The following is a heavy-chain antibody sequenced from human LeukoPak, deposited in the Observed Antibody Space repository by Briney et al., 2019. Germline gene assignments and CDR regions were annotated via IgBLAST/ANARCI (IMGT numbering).Heavy chain of an antibody. V-gene: IGHV4-59*02. Sequence: SETLSLTCSVSGDSVSNFYWNWIRQPPGKRMEWIGNIHDSGNSNYNPSLQSRVTMSVDTSKNQFSLKLSSVTAADTAVYYCAREGSTSGDYYGMDVWGQGTTVTVSS. CDR2: IHDSGNS. J-gene: IGHJ6*02. CDR1: GDSVSNFY. D-gene: IGHD2-2*01. CDR3: AREGSTSGDYYGMDV.